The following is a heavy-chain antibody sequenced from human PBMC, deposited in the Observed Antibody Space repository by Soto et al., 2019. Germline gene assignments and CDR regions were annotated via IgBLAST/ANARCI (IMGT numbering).Heavy chain of an antibody. CDR3: AVGCSGGSCYSDAFDI. CDR1: GDSFTSYY. V-gene: IGHV1-46*01. D-gene: IGHD2-15*01. Sequence: ASVKVSCKASGDSFTSYYMHSVRQAPGQGLEWMGIINPSGGSTSYAQKFQGRVTMTRDTSTSTVYMELSSLRSEDTAVYYCAVGCSGGSCYSDAFDIWGQGTMVTVSS. CDR2: INPSGGST. J-gene: IGHJ3*02.